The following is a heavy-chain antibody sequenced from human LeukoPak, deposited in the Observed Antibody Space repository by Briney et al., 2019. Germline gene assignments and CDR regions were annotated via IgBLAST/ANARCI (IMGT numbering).Heavy chain of an antibody. CDR2: IYHSGST. J-gene: IGHJ4*02. Sequence: SETLSLTCAVSGGSLSSSNWWSWVRPPPGKGLEWSGEIYHSGSTNYNPSLKSRVTISVDRSKNQFSLKLTSVTAADTAVYYCVVLWFGELRNPYFDYWGQGTLVTVSS. CDR1: GGSLSSSNW. D-gene: IGHD3-10*01. V-gene: IGHV4-4*02. CDR3: VVLWFGELRNPYFDY.